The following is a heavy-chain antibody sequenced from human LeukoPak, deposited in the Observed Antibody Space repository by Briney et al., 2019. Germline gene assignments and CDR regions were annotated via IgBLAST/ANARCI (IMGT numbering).Heavy chain of an antibody. J-gene: IGHJ6*03. CDR1: GGSISSSSYY. Sequence: SETLSLTCTVSGGSISSSSYYWGWIRQPPGKGLEWIGSIYYSGSTYYNPSLKSRVTISVDTSKNQFSLKLSSVTAADTAVYYCARESPSGGYCYYCYYMDLWGKGTTVTVSS. D-gene: IGHD1-26*01. V-gene: IGHV4-39*07. CDR2: IYYSGST. CDR3: ARESPSGGYCYYCYYMDL.